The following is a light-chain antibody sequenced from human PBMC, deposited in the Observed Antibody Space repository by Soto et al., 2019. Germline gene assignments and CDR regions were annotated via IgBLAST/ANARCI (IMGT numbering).Light chain of an antibody. CDR1: SSDVGDYNY. Sequence: QSALTQPASVSGSPGQSITISCTGTSSDVGDYNYVSWYQQHPGKAPKLMIYDVSDRPSGVSNRFSGSKPGNTASLIISGLQAEDEADYYCSSYTSSNTVVFGGGTKVTVL. CDR2: DVS. J-gene: IGLJ2*01. V-gene: IGLV2-14*03. CDR3: SSYTSSNTVV.